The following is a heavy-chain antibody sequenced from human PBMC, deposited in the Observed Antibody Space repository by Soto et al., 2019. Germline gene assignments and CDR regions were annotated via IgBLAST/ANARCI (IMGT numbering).Heavy chain of an antibody. V-gene: IGHV3-23*01. CDR3: AKPQWPNDAFDI. D-gene: IGHD6-19*01. J-gene: IGHJ3*02. CDR1: GFTFSSYG. CDR2: ISASGGST. Sequence: PGGSLGLSCAASGFTFSSYGMSWARQAPGKGLEWVSVISASGGSTYYADSVKGRFTISRDDSKNTLYLQMNSLTAEDTAVYYCAKPQWPNDAFDIWGQGTMVTVSS.